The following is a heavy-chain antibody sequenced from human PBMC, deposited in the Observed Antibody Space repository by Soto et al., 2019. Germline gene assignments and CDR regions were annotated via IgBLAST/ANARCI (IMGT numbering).Heavy chain of an antibody. D-gene: IGHD6-13*01. CDR1: GFTFSSYS. V-gene: IGHV3-21*01. CDR2: ISSSSSYI. CDR3: ARGDAAADYYYYGMDV. Sequence: VQLVESGGGLVKPGGSLRLSCAASGFTFSSYSMNWVRQAPGKGLEWVSSISSSSSYIYYADSVKGRFTISRDNAKNSLYLQMNSLRAEDTAVYYCARGDAAADYYYYGMDVWGQGTTVTVSS. J-gene: IGHJ6*02.